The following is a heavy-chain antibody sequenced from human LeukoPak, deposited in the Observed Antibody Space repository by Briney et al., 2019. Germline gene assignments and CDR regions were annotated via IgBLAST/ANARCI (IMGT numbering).Heavy chain of an antibody. Sequence: SETLSLTCTVSGGSISDYYWSWIRQPPGKGLEWIGYVTYSGSTEYTIYNPSLKSRVTISVDTSKNQFFLKLSSVTAADTALYSCARFARHGWGWYFDLWGRGTLVTVSS. CDR3: ARFARHGWGWYFDL. J-gene: IGHJ2*01. CDR1: GGSISDYY. D-gene: IGHD5-24*01. CDR2: VTYSGSTEYT. V-gene: IGHV4-59*01.